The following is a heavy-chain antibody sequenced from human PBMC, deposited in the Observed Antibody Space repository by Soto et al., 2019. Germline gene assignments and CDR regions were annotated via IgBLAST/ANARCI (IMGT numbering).Heavy chain of an antibody. CDR2: INHSGST. D-gene: IGHD1-26*01. CDR1: GGSFSGYY. V-gene: IGHV4-34*01. J-gene: IGHJ4*02. Sequence: QVQLQQWGAGLLKPSETLSLTCAVYGGSFSGYYWSWIRQPPGKGLEWIGEINHSGSTNYNPSLKCRVTISVDTSKNQFSLKLSSVTAADTAVYYCARSVRGSLLDYWGQGTLVTVSS. CDR3: ARSVRGSLLDY.